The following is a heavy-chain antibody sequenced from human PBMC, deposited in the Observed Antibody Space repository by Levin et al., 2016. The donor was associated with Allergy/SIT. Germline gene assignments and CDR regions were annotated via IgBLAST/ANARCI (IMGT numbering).Heavy chain of an antibody. Sequence: GESLKISCVASGFAFNSYAMGWVRQAPGKGLEWVSTISVSGDTTYYADSVRGRFTISRDNSKDTLYLQMNSLRAEDTAVYYCARDTGPYKLWLSSSDYWGQGTLVTVSS. J-gene: IGHJ4*02. V-gene: IGHV3-23*01. CDR1: GFAFNSYA. CDR2: ISVSGDTT. D-gene: IGHD5-18*01. CDR3: ARDTGPYKLWLSSSDY.